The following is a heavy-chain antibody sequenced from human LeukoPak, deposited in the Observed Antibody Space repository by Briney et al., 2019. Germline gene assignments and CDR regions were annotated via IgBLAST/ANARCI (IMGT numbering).Heavy chain of an antibody. D-gene: IGHD6-19*01. Sequence: SGGSLRLSCAASGFTFRSFAMHWVRQAPGKGLEWVAVISYDESNKYYADSVKGRFTISRDNSENTLYLQMNRLRAEDTALYYCAKESSVTGAGLLDYWGQGTLVTVSS. CDR1: GFTFRSFA. J-gene: IGHJ4*02. CDR3: AKESSVTGAGLLDY. V-gene: IGHV3-30*18. CDR2: ISYDESNK.